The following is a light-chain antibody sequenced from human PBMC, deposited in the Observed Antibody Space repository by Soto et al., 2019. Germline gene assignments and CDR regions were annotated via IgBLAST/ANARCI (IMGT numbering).Light chain of an antibody. CDR1: QGIRND. J-gene: IGKJ3*01. CDR2: AAS. CDR3: LQDYNYPFP. V-gene: IGKV1-6*01. Sequence: AIQMTQSPSYLSASVGDRVTINCRASQGIRNDLGWYQQKPRKAPKLLIYAASSVQSGVPSRFSGSGAGTDFTLTISSLQPEDFATCYCLQDYNYPFPFGPGTKVDIK.